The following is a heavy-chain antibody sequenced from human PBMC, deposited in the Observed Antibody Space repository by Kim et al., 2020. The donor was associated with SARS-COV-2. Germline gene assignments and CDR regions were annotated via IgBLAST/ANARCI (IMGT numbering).Heavy chain of an antibody. V-gene: IGHV3-9*01. J-gene: IGHJ4*01. CDR1: GFTFDDYV. D-gene: IGHD3-9*01. Sequence: GGSLRLSCAASGFTFDDYVMHWVRQAPGKGLEWVSGISWNSGSIGYADSVKGRFTISRDNAKNSLYLQMNSLRAEDTALYYCAKDERYFDWLLGGFDYWG. CDR3: AKDERYFDWLLGGFDY. CDR2: ISWNSGSI.